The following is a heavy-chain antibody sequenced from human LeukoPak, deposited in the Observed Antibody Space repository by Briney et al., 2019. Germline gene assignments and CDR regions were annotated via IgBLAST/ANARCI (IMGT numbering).Heavy chain of an antibody. D-gene: IGHD2-15*01. CDR3: AKGYCSGGSCYSRLPDAFDI. J-gene: IGHJ3*02. CDR1: RFTFSSYA. V-gene: IGHV3-23*01. Sequence: GGSLRLSCAASRFTFSSYAMSWVRQAPGKGLEWVSAISSSGGSTYYADSVKGRFTISRDNSKNTLYLQMNSLRAEDTAVYYCAKGYCSGGSCYSRLPDAFDIWGQGTMVTVSS. CDR2: ISSSGGST.